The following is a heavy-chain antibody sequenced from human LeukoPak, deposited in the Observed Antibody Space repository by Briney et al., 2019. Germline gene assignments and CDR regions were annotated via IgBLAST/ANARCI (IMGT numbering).Heavy chain of an antibody. Sequence: SGTLSLTCAVSGGSLSSSNWWRWVRQPPGKGLAWIGEIYHSGSTNYNPSLKSRVTRSVDKSKNQFSLKLSSVPAADTAVYYVARGLAAHHWYFDLWGRGTLVAVSS. V-gene: IGHV4-4*02. D-gene: IGHD6-25*01. CDR2: IYHSGST. CDR3: ARGLAAHHWYFDL. CDR1: GGSLSSSNW. J-gene: IGHJ2*01.